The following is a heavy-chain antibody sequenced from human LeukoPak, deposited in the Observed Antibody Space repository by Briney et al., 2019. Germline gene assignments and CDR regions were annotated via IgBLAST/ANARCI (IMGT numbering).Heavy chain of an antibody. J-gene: IGHJ6*03. CDR1: GYTFTSYG. CDR3: ARRTQYYYMDV. Sequence: ASVKVSCKASGYTFTSYGISWVRQATGQGLEWMGWMNPNSGNTGYAQKFQGRVTMTRNTSISTAYMELSSLRSEDTAVYYCARRTQYYYMDVWGKGTTVTVSS. D-gene: IGHD1-14*01. V-gene: IGHV1-8*02. CDR2: MNPNSGNT.